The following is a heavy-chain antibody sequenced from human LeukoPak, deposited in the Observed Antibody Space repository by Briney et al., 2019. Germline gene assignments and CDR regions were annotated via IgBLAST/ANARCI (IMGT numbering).Heavy chain of an antibody. J-gene: IGHJ5*02. D-gene: IGHD3-10*01. Sequence: SQTLSLTCTVSGGSISSGDYYWSWIRQPPGKGLEWIGYIYYNGSTYYNPSLKSRVTISVDTSKNQFSLKLSSVTAADTAVYYCARTSLGGAWFDPWGQGTLVTVSS. CDR2: IYYNGST. CDR3: ARTSLGGAWFDP. V-gene: IGHV4-30-4*08. CDR1: GGSISSGDYY.